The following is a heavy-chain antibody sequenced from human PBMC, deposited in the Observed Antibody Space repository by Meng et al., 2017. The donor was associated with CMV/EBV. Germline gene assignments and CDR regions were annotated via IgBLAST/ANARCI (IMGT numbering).Heavy chain of an antibody. V-gene: IGHV3-21*01. Sequence: LTGAASGFTFSSSSMNWVRQAPGKGLEWVSSISSSSSYIYYADSVKGRFTISRDNAKNSLYLQMNSPRAEDTAVYYCARDLLGYCSSTSCPPYWGQGTLVTVSS. CDR1: GFTFSSSS. CDR3: ARDLLGYCSSTSCPPY. CDR2: ISSSSSYI. D-gene: IGHD2-2*01. J-gene: IGHJ4*02.